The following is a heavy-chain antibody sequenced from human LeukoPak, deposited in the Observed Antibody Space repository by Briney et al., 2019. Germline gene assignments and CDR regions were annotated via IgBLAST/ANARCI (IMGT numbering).Heavy chain of an antibody. V-gene: IGHV3-21*01. D-gene: IGHD6-19*01. CDR1: GFTFSSYS. CDR2: ISSSSSYI. Sequence: PGGSLRLSCAASGFTFSSYSMNWVRQAPGKGLEWVSSISSSSSYIYYADSVKGRFTISRDNAKNSPYLQMNSLRAEDTAVYYCARVRAHPGWAPIDYWGQGTLVTVSS. J-gene: IGHJ4*02. CDR3: ARVRAHPGWAPIDY.